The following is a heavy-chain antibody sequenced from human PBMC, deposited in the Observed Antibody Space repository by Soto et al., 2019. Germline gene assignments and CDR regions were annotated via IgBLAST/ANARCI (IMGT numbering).Heavy chain of an antibody. CDR1: GFTFSSYA. CDR3: AKDRGYYGSGTNNWLDP. D-gene: IGHD3-10*01. V-gene: IGHV3-23*01. Sequence: PGGSLRLSCAASGFTFSSYAMSWVRQAPGKGLEWVSAISGSAGSTYYADSVKGRFTISRDNSKNTLYLQMNSLRAEDTAVYYCAKDRGYYGSGTNNWLDPWGQGTMVTVHS. CDR2: ISGSAGST. J-gene: IGHJ5*02.